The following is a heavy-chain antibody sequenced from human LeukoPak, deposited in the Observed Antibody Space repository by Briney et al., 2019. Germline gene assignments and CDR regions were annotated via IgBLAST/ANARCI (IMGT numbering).Heavy chain of an antibody. CDR1: GFNFSRNG. CDR2: IRYDGTNK. J-gene: IGHJ4*02. V-gene: IGHV3-30*02. D-gene: IGHD3-22*01. Sequence: GGSLRLSCAASGFNFSRNGMHWVRQAPGTGLEWVAFIRYDGTNKFYGASVRGRFTVSRDKSKNTLYLQMNSLRDEDTAVYYCARDFDDVNGDYYYIPEYWGRGMLVTVSS. CDR3: ARDFDDVNGDYYYIPEY.